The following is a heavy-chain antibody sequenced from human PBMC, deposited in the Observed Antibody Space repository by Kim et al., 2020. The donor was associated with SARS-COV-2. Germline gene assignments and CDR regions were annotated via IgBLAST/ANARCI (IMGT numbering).Heavy chain of an antibody. J-gene: IGHJ4*02. CDR3: AKQAGAEVD. CDR2: ISGGGST. V-gene: IGHV3-23*01. D-gene: IGHD1-26*01. CDR1: GFTFSNYV. Sequence: LSLTCAASGFTFSNYVMSWVRQAPGKGLEWVSGISGGGSTNYADSVKGRFTISRDNSKNTLYLQMNSLRAEDTAIYYCAKQAGAEVDWGQGTLVTVSS.